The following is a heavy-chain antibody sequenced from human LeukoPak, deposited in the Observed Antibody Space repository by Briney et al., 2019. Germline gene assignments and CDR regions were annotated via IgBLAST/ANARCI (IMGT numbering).Heavy chain of an antibody. Sequence: SQTLSLTCTVSGGSISSGSYYWSWIRQPAGKGLEWIGRTYTSGSTNYNPSLKSRVTISVDTSKNQFSLKLSSVTAADTAVYYCARVSSSWAGFYMDVWGKGTTVTVSS. D-gene: IGHD1-26*01. CDR2: TYTSGST. V-gene: IGHV4-61*02. CDR1: GGSISSGSYY. CDR3: ARVSSSWAGFYMDV. J-gene: IGHJ6*03.